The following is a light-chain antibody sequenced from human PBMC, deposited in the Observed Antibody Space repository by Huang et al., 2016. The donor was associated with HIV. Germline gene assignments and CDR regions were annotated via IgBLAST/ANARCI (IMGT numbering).Light chain of an antibody. CDR1: QRVSSSF. V-gene: IGKV3-20*01. CDR2: GAY. Sequence: EIVLTQSPGTLSLSPGERATLSCRASQRVSSSFLAWYQQKPGQAPRLLIYGAYNRATGIPDRCSGSGSGTDFTLTISRLEPEDFAVYYCQQYSSSFTFGPGTKVDIK. J-gene: IGKJ3*01. CDR3: QQYSSSFT.